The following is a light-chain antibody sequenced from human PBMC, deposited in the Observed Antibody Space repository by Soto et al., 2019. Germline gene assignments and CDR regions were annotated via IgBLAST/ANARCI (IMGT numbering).Light chain of an antibody. J-gene: IGKJ1*01. CDR2: DAS. Sequence: AIQMTQSPSSLSASVGDRVTITCRASQGVRNDLGWYQQIPGKAPKLLIYDASSLQTGVPSRFSGSGSDTDFTLTISSLQPEDFATYYCLQHYNYPRTFGQGTKVEIK. V-gene: IGKV1-6*01. CDR1: QGVRND. CDR3: LQHYNYPRT.